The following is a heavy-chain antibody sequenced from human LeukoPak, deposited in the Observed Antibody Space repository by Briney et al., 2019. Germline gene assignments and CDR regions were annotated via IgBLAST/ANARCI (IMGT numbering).Heavy chain of an antibody. Sequence: QPGRFLRLSCAASGFTFSSYGLHWVRQAPGKGLEWVAVMSYDGSNKYYADSVKGRFTISRDNSKNTLYLQMNSLSTEDTAVYYCARGGIQLWTPFDYWGQGTLVTVSS. CDR2: MSYDGSNK. V-gene: IGHV3-30-3*01. CDR1: GFTFSSYG. J-gene: IGHJ4*02. D-gene: IGHD5-18*01. CDR3: ARGGIQLWTPFDY.